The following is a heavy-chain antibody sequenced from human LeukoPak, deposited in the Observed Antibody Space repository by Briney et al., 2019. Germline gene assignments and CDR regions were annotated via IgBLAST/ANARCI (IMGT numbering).Heavy chain of an antibody. CDR1: GFSFSSYG. Sequence: GGSLRLSCAASGFSFSSYGMSWVRQAPGKGLEWVSHVTGSGGNTHYADSVKGRFTISRDNSKNTLYLQMNSLRAEDTAVYYCAKPEYCTADACYSGYFLHWGQGTLVTASS. CDR3: AKPEYCTADACYSGYFLH. V-gene: IGHV3-23*01. J-gene: IGHJ1*01. D-gene: IGHD2-8*02. CDR2: VTGSGGNT.